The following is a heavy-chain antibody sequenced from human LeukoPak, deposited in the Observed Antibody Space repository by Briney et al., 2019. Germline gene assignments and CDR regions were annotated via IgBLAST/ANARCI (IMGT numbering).Heavy chain of an antibody. CDR2: ISSSGSTI. Sequence: GGSLRLSCAASGFTFSDYYMSWIRQAPRKGLEWVSYISSSGSTIYYADSVKGRFTISRDNAKNSLYLQMNSLRAEDTAVYYCARETDYGDLYDYYYYYMDVWGKGTTVTVSS. CDR3: ARETDYGDLYDYYYYYMDV. D-gene: IGHD4-17*01. J-gene: IGHJ6*03. V-gene: IGHV3-11*04. CDR1: GFTFSDYY.